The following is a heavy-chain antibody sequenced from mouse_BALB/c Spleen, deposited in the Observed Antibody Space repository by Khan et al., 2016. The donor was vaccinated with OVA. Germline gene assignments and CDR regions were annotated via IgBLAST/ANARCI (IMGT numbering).Heavy chain of an antibody. J-gene: IGHJ4*01. CDR2: IWGDGNT. Sequence: QVQLKQSGPGLVAPSQSLSITCTVSGFSLTSYGVSWVRQPPGKGLEWLGVIWGDGNTNFHSTLRSRLSISKDNSKSQVFLKLNSLQTDDTATYYCAKDRGYYAVDYWGQGTSVTVSS. CDR1: GFSLTSYG. V-gene: IGHV2-3*01. CDR3: AKDRGYYAVDY.